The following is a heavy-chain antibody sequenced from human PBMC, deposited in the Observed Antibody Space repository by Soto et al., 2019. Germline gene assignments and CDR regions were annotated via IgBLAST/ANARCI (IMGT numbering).Heavy chain of an antibody. D-gene: IGHD2-21*02. CDR1: GLTFSRYA. CDR2: INPSGDIT. CDR3: AKSLRPSALTAYYFVY. V-gene: IGHV3-23*01. Sequence: EEQLLESGGGLVQPGGSLRLSCAASGLTFSRYAMSWVRQAPGKGLEWVSIINPSGDITYYGDSVKGRFTICRDNSKNTLSLQMNSLRAEDTAVYYCAKSLRPSALTAYYFVYRGQGTLVTVSS. J-gene: IGHJ4*02.